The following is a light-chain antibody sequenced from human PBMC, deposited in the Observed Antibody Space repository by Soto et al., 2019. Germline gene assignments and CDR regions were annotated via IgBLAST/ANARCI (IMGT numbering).Light chain of an antibody. J-gene: IGLJ2*01. CDR1: SSNIGSNT. Sequence: QSVLTQPPSASGNPGQRVTIPCSGSSSNIGSNTVNWYQQLPGTAPKLLIYRNNQRPSGVPDRFSGSKSGTSASLAISGLQSQDEADYYCAAWDDSLVGLVVFGGGTQLTVL. V-gene: IGLV1-44*01. CDR3: AAWDDSLVGLVV. CDR2: RNN.